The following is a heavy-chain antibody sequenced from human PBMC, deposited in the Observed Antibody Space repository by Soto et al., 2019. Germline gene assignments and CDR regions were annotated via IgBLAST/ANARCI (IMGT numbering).Heavy chain of an antibody. V-gene: IGHV3-30*18. D-gene: IGHD3-3*01. J-gene: IGHJ3*02. CDR1: GFTFSSYG. CDR2: ISYDGSNK. Sequence: GGSLRLSCAASGFTFSSYGMHWVRQAPGKGLEWVAVISYDGSNKYYADSVKGRFTISRDNSKNTLYLQMNSLRAEDTAVYYCAKLTTGGAFDIWGQGTMVTVSS. CDR3: AKLTTGGAFDI.